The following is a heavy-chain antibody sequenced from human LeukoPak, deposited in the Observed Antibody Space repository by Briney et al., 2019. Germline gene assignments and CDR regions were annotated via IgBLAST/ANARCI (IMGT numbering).Heavy chain of an antibody. CDR2: VSYDGSNK. V-gene: IGHV3-30-3*01. D-gene: IGHD3-22*01. CDR1: GFTFTSYA. CDR3: ARDNRKYYYDSSGYYYEDAFAI. J-gene: IGHJ3*02. Sequence: GGSLRLSCAVSGFTFTSYAMHWVRQAPGKGLEWVAVVSYDGSNKDHADSVTGRFTISRDNSKNTLYLQMNSLRVEDTAVYYCARDNRKYYYDSSGYYYEDAFAIWGQGTMVTVSS.